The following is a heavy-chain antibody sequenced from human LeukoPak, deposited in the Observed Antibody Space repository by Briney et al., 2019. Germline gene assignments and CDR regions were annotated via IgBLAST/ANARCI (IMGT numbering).Heavy chain of an antibody. Sequence: SETLYLTCNMSGGSIGKYYWSWIRQSPGEGLEWIGNIYYSGSTNYNPSLESRVTISVDTSKNEFSLKTSSVTTADTAVYYCARSDSGGYYNEYWGQGALVTVSA. D-gene: IGHD3-22*01. J-gene: IGHJ4*02. CDR1: GGSIGKYY. CDR3: ARSDSGGYYNEY. CDR2: IYYSGST. V-gene: IGHV4-59*01.